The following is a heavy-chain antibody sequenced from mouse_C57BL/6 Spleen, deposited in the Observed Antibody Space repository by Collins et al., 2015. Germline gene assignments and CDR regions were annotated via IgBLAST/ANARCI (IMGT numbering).Heavy chain of an antibody. Sequence: QVTLKESGPGILQPSQTLSLTCSFSGFSLSTSGMSVGWIRQPSGKGLEWLAHIWWNDDKYYNPALKSRLTISKDTSNNQVFLKIASVVTADTATYYCARMIYYDYDFDYWGQGTTLTVSS. CDR1: GFSLSTSGMS. D-gene: IGHD2-4*01. J-gene: IGHJ2*01. CDR3: ARMIYYDYDFDY. CDR2: IWWNDDK. V-gene: IGHV8-8*01.